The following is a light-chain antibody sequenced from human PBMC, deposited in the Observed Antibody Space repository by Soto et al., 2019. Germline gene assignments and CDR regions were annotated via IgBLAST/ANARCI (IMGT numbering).Light chain of an antibody. Sequence: DIQMTQSPSSLSASVGDRFTNTFHASQDINKNLIWYQQKPGKAPKLLIYDASDLETGVPSRFSGSGSGTGFTFTISSLQPEDFATYYCQQANSFPITFGQGTRLEIK. CDR3: QQANSFPIT. V-gene: IGKV1-33*01. CDR1: QDINKN. CDR2: DAS. J-gene: IGKJ5*01.